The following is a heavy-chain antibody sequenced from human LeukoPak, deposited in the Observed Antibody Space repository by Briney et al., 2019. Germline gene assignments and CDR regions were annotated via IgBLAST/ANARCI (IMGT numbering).Heavy chain of an antibody. D-gene: IGHD6-13*01. CDR3: ASSVRPPYSSSWYNLDY. V-gene: IGHV1-46*01. J-gene: IGHJ4*02. CDR2: INPSGGST. CDR1: GYTFTSYY. Sequence: ASVKVSCKASGYTFTSYYMHWVRQAPGQGLEWMGMINPSGGSTSYAQKFQGRVTMTRDTSISTAYMELSRLRSDDTAVYYCASSVRPPYSSSWYNLDYWGQGTLVTVSS.